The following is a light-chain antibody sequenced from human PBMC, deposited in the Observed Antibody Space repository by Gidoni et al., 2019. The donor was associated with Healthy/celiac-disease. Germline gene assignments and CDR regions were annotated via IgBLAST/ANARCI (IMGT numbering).Light chain of an antibody. CDR3: QQLNSYSYT. Sequence: DTQLTQSPSFLSASVGDRVTITCRASQGISSYLAWYQQKPGKAPKLLIYAASTLQSGVPSRFSGSGSGTEFTLTISSLQPEDFATYYCQQLNSYSYTFGQGTKLEIK. V-gene: IGKV1-9*01. CDR2: AAS. J-gene: IGKJ2*01. CDR1: QGISSY.